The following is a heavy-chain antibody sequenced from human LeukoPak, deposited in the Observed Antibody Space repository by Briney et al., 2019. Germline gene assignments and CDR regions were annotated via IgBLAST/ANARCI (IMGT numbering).Heavy chain of an antibody. Sequence: GGSLRLSCAASGFTFSSYGMHWVRQAPGKGLEWVAVISYDGSNKYYADSVKGRFTISRDNSKNTLYLQMNSLRAEDTAVYYCARSRSSSSIDYWGQGTLVTVSS. CDR1: GFTFSSYG. V-gene: IGHV3-30-3*01. CDR3: ARSRSSSSIDY. CDR2: ISYDGSNK. J-gene: IGHJ4*02. D-gene: IGHD6-6*01.